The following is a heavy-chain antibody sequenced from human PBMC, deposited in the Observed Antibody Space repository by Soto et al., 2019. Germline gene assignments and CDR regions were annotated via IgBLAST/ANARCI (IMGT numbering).Heavy chain of an antibody. J-gene: IGHJ4*02. CDR3: AKGGVAYFDY. V-gene: IGHV3-30*18. D-gene: IGHD2-15*01. CDR1: GFTFSSYG. Sequence: GGSLRLSCAASGFTFSSYGMHWVRQAPGKGLEWVAVISYDGSNKYYADSVKGRFTISRDNSKNTLYLQMNSLRAEDTAVYYCAKGGVAYFDYWGQGTLVTVSS. CDR2: ISYDGSNK.